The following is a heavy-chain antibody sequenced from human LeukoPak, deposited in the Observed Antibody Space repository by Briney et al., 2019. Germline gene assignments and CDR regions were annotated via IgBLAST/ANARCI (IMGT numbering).Heavy chain of an antibody. CDR3: ARSEGYSSSWYAGGFDY. CDR1: GYTFTSYG. D-gene: IGHD6-13*01. Sequence: ASVKVTCKASGYTFTSYGISWVRQAPGQGLEWMGWISAYNGNTNYAQKFQGRVTMTRDTSISTAYMELSRLRSDDTAVYYCARSEGYSSSWYAGGFDYWGQGTLVTVSS. CDR2: ISAYNGNT. V-gene: IGHV1-18*01. J-gene: IGHJ4*02.